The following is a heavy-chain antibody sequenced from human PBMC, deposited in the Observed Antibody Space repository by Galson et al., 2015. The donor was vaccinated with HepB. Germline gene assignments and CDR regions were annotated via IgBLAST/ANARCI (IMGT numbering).Heavy chain of an antibody. V-gene: IGHV3-30-3*01. J-gene: IGHJ5*02. Sequence: SLRLSCAASGFTFSSYAMHWVRQAPGKGLEWVAVISYDGGNKYYADSVKGRFTISRDNSKNTLYLQMNSLRAEDTAVYYCARDRSFLESWGQGTLVTVSS. CDR1: GFTFSSYA. CDR3: ARDRSFLES. CDR2: ISYDGGNK. D-gene: IGHD3-3*01.